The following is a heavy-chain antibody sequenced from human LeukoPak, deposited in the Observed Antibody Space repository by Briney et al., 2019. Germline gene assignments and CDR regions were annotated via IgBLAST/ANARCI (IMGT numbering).Heavy chain of an antibody. Sequence: GGSLRLSCAASGFTFSSYAMSWVRQAPGKGLEWVSAISGSGGSTYYADSVKGRFTISRDNSKNTLYLQMNSLRAEDTAVYYCAKEGYCSSTSCYDHYYYGMDVWGQGTTVTVSS. CDR2: ISGSGGST. CDR1: GFTFSSYA. J-gene: IGHJ6*02. V-gene: IGHV3-23*01. CDR3: AKEGYCSSTSCYDHYYYGMDV. D-gene: IGHD2-2*01.